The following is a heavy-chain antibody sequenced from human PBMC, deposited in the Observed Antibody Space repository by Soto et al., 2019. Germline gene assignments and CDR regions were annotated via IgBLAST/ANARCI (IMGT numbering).Heavy chain of an antibody. D-gene: IGHD2-21*01. V-gene: IGHV2-5*02. CDR2: IYWDDDK. CDR3: VHSRCGGDCLQSYSSHSYYGLDV. Sequence: QITLKESGPTLVKPTQTLTLTCTFSGFSLSTTGVGVGWIRQPPGKALEWLALIYWDDDKRYNPSLKSRLTIIKDTSKIQVVLTMTSMDPVDTATYYCVHSRCGGDCLQSYSSHSYYGLDVWGQGTTVTVSS. CDR1: GFSLSTTGVG. J-gene: IGHJ6*02.